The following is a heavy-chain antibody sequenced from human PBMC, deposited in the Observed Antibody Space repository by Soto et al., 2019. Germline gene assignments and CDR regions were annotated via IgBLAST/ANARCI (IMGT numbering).Heavy chain of an antibody. CDR2: IYYSGST. CDR3: ARLPAYSNCRESYHYNY. V-gene: IGHV4-59*08. D-gene: IGHD2-15*01. Sequence: PSETLPLTCTVSGDYISSYYWSWIRQPPGKGLEWIGYIYYSGSTNYNPSLKGRVPISVDTSKNQFSLKLNSVTAADTAVSYCARLPAYSNCRESYHYNYWRRGWLVTVSS. J-gene: IGHJ4*02. CDR1: GDYISSYY.